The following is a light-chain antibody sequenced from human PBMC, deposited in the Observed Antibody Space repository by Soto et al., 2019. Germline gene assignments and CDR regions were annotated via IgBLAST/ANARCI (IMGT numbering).Light chain of an antibody. CDR1: SGDIGAYNY. Sequence: QSALTQPRSVSGFPGQSVTFSCTGTSGDIGAYNYVSWYQFHPGKAPKMIIYDVNNRPSGVPDRFSGSKSGNTASLTISWLQAEDEADYYCCSYAHTSRVFGGGTKLTV. CDR2: DVN. J-gene: IGLJ3*02. CDR3: CSYAHTSRV. V-gene: IGLV2-11*01.